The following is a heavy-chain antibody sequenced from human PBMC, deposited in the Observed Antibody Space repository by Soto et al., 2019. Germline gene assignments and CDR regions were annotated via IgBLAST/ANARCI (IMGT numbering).Heavy chain of an antibody. Sequence: EVQLVQSGAEVKKPGESLRISCKGSGYSFSIYWITWVRQMPGKGLEWMGRIDPSDSYTNYSPSFQGHVTISADKSISTAYLQWSSLKASDTAMYYCARAPPSWGSSSSGPDYWGQGTLVTVSS. CDR1: GYSFSIYW. CDR3: ARAPPSWGSSSSGPDY. J-gene: IGHJ4*02. D-gene: IGHD6-6*01. V-gene: IGHV5-10-1*03. CDR2: IDPSDSYT.